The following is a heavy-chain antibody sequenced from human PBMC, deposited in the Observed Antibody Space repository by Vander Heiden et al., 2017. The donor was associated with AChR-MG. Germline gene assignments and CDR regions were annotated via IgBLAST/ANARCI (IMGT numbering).Heavy chain of an antibody. CDR2: IYYSGST. CDR3: AMLEHYGSGNGLFDY. Sequence: QVQLQESGPGLVKPSETLSLTCTVSGGSLSHYYWSWIRQPPGKRLEWLGYIYYSGSTKYNPSRKSRVTISIDTSKNQFSMKLNSVTAADTAVYYCAMLEHYGSGNGLFDYWGQGTLVTVSS. V-gene: IGHV4-59*01. CDR1: GGSLSHYY. J-gene: IGHJ4*02. D-gene: IGHD3-10*01.